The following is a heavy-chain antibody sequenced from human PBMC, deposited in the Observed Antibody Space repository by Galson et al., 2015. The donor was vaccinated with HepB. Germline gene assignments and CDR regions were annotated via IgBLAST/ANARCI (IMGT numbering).Heavy chain of an antibody. V-gene: IGHV3-7*03. Sequence: SLRLSCAASGFTFSSYWMSWVRQAPGKGLEWVANIKQDGSEKYYVDSVKGRFTISRDNAKNSLYLQMNSLRAEDTAVYYCARDKGQYSSSGAFDYWGQGTLVTVSS. D-gene: IGHD6-13*01. J-gene: IGHJ4*02. CDR3: ARDKGQYSSSGAFDY. CDR2: IKQDGSEK. CDR1: GFTFSSYW.